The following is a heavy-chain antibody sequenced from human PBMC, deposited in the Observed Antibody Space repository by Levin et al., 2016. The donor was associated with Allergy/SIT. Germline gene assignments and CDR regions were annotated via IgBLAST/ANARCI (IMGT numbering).Heavy chain of an antibody. CDR3: ARDSRAYGSGSYYKLDY. CDR2: IIPIFGTA. V-gene: IGHV1-69*13. CDR1: GGTFSSYA. D-gene: IGHD3-10*01. J-gene: IGHJ4*02. Sequence: SVKVSCKASGGTFSSYAISWVRQAPGQGLEWMGGIIPIFGTANYAQKFQGRVTITADESTSTAYMELSSLRSEDTAVYYCARDSRAYGSGSYYKLDYWGQGTLVTVSS.